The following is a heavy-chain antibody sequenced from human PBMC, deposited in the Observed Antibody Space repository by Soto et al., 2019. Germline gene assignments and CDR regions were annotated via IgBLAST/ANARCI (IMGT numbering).Heavy chain of an antibody. CDR3: ARDHYYDSSGYYPPFDY. J-gene: IGHJ4*02. CDR2: ISSSSSYI. D-gene: IGHD3-22*01. CDR1: GFTFSSYS. Sequence: GGSLRLSCAASGFTFSSYSMNWVRQAPGKGLEWVSSISSSSSYIYYADSVKGRSTISRDNAKNSLYLQMNSLRAEDTAVYYCARDHYYDSSGYYPPFDYWGQGTLVTVSS. V-gene: IGHV3-21*01.